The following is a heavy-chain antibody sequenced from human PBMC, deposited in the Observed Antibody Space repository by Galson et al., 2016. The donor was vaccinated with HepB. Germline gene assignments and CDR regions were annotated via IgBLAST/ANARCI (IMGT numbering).Heavy chain of an antibody. CDR3: VGDVSYNIDY. D-gene: IGHD1-26*01. CDR1: GFSFNDYV. V-gene: IGHV3-74*01. CDR2: ISHDGNYI. Sequence: SLRLSCAASGFSFNDYVMHWVRQAPGKGLVWVSRISHDGNYISYADSVKGRFTISRDNTKNTLFLQMKSLGAEDTAVYYCVGDVSYNIDYWGLGTLVTGSS. J-gene: IGHJ4*02.